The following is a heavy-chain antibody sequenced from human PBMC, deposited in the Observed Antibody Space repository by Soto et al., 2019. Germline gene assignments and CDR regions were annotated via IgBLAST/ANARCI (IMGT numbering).Heavy chain of an antibody. D-gene: IGHD3-3*01. CDR1: GGSISSYY. V-gene: IGHV4-59*01. CDR3: ARVKGGPGFWCGYNGFDP. CDR2: IYYSGST. Sequence: QVQLQESGPGLVKPSETLSLTCTVSGGSISSYYWSWIRQPPGKGLEWIGYIYYSGSTNYNPSLKSRVTPAVDMSMNLCCPKLSSVTAPDTAVYYCARVKGGPGFWCGYNGFDPWGQGTLVTVSS. J-gene: IGHJ5*02.